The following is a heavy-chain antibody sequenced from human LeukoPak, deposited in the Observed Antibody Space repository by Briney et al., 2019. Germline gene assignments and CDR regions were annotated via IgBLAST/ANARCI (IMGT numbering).Heavy chain of an antibody. Sequence: GGSLRLSCAASGFTFSAYSMNWVRQAPGKGLEWVSYISSSSGTIYYADSVKGRFTISRDNAKNSLYLQMNSLRAEDTAVYYCAKAPYSGSYYEYWGQGTLVTVSS. CDR3: AKAPYSGSYYEY. CDR1: GFTFSAYS. CDR2: ISSSSGTI. V-gene: IGHV3-48*04. J-gene: IGHJ4*02. D-gene: IGHD1-26*01.